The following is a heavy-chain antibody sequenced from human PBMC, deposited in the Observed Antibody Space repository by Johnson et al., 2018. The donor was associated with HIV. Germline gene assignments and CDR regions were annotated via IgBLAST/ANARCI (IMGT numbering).Heavy chain of an antibody. CDR3: ARDQFMSGGYCSGGSCYSQPSGI. V-gene: IGHV3-30*04. D-gene: IGHD2-15*01. CDR2: ISHDESYK. J-gene: IGHJ3*02. Sequence: MLLVESGGGVVQPGRSLRLSCAASGFTFSSYAMHWVRQAPGKGLEWVAVISHDESYKYYGDSVKGRFTISRDNSKNTLYLQMNSLRAEDTAVYYCARDQFMSGGYCSGGSCYSQPSGIWGQGTMVTVSS. CDR1: GFTFSSYA.